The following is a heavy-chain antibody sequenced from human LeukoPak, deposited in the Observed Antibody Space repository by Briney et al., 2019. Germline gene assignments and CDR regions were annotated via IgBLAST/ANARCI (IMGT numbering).Heavy chain of an antibody. Sequence: ASVKVSCKASGYTFTGYYMHCVRQAPVQGLEWMGWINPNSGGTNYAQKFQGRVTMTRDTSISTAYMELSRLRSDDTAVYYCARDFSPITGTTDSFDPWGQGTLVTVSS. CDR2: INPNSGGT. CDR1: GYTFTGYY. CDR3: ARDFSPITGTTDSFDP. D-gene: IGHD1-20*01. J-gene: IGHJ5*02. V-gene: IGHV1-2*02.